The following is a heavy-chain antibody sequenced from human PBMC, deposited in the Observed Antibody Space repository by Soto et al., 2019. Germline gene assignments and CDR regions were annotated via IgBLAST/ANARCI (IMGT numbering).Heavy chain of an antibody. CDR3: ARHRRGAEFWSGYFDF. Sequence: SETLYLTCTVSGGSISSSSYYWGWIRQPPGKGLEWIGSIYYSGSTYYNPSLKSRVTISVDTSKNQFSLKLSSVTAADTAVYYCARHRRGAEFWSGYFDFWGQGTLVTVSS. D-gene: IGHD3-3*01. J-gene: IGHJ4*02. CDR2: IYYSGST. CDR1: GGSISSSSYY. V-gene: IGHV4-39*01.